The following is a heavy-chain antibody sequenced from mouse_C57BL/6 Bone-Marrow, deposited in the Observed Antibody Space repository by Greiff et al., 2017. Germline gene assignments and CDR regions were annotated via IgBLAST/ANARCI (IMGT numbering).Heavy chain of an antibody. V-gene: IGHV14-4*01. Sequence: VQLQQSGAELVRPGASVKLSCTASGFNIKDDYMHWVKQRPEQGLEWIGWIDPENGDTEYASKFQGKATITADTSSNTAYLQLSSLTSEDTAVYYCTTIPNLLFAYWGQGTLVTVSA. CDR2: IDPENGDT. CDR1: GFNIKDDY. CDR3: TTIPNLLFAY. J-gene: IGHJ3*01. D-gene: IGHD1-1*01.